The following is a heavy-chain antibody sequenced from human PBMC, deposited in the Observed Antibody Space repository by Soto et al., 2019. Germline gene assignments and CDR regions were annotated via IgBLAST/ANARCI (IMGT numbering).Heavy chain of an antibody. V-gene: IGHV4-4*02. CDR3: ARHQQQWLVPYVDY. D-gene: IGHD6-19*01. CDR1: GGSISSSNC. J-gene: IGHJ4*02. Sequence: SETLSLTCAVSGGSISSSNCWSWVRQPPGKGLEWIGGIYYSGSTHYNPSLKSRVTISVDTSKNQFSLKLRSVTAADTAVYYCARHQQQWLVPYVDYWGQGTLVTVSS. CDR2: IYYSGST.